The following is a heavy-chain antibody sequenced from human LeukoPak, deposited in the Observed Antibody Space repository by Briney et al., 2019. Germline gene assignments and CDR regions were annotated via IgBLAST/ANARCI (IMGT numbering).Heavy chain of an antibody. CDR1: GGSFSGYY. CDR3: AGRYGSGSYYRFYYYYGMDV. CDR2: INHSGST. Sequence: SETLSLTCAVYGGSFSGYYWSWIRQPPGKGLEWIGEINHSGSTNYNPSLKSRVTISVDTSKNQFSLKLSSVTAADTAVYYCAGRYGSGSYYRFYYYYGMDVWGQGTTVTASS. J-gene: IGHJ6*02. D-gene: IGHD3-10*01. V-gene: IGHV4-34*01.